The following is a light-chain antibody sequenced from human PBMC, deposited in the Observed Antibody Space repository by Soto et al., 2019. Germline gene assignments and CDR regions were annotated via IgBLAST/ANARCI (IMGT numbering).Light chain of an antibody. CDR3: SSYTSDNRDYG. CDR1: SSDVGAYTS. Sequence: QSVLTQPASVSGSPGQSITISCTGTSSDVGAYTSVSWYQQHPGKAPKLIIYEVSNRPPGVSTRFSGSKSASTASLTISGLQADDEAHYYCSSYTSDNRDYGFATGTKVTVL. CDR2: EVS. J-gene: IGLJ1*01. V-gene: IGLV2-14*01.